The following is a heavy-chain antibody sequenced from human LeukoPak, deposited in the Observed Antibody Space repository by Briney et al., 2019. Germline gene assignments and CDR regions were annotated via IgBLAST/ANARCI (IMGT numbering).Heavy chain of an antibody. V-gene: IGHV4-4*07. CDR1: GASINPYY. Sequence: SETLSLTCTVSGASINPYYWSWIRQSAGGGLEWIGRVYASGTTNYSPSLSLNGRVTMSVDMSKNHFSLKLISVTAADTAVYYCARDQGYTYGQTHYFDFWGQGIQVTVPS. CDR3: ARDQGYTYGQTHYFDF. D-gene: IGHD2-15*01. CDR2: VYASGTT. J-gene: IGHJ4*02.